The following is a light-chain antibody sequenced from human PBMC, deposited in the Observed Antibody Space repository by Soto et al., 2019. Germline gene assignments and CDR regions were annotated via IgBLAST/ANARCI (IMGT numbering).Light chain of an antibody. CDR3: LQAYNYPLT. CDR2: SAS. V-gene: IGKV1-6*01. J-gene: IGKJ1*01. CDR1: QNIRND. Sequence: IQMSQSPSTLSASVGDRVTITRRASQNIRNDLGWYQQKPGKAPKLLIYSASTLQSEVPSRFSGSGSGTDFTLTISSLQPEDFATYYCLQAYNYPLTFGQGTKVDI.